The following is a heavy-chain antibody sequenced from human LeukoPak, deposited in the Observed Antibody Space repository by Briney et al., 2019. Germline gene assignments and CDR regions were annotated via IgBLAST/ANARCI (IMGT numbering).Heavy chain of an antibody. CDR2: INHSGST. CDR3: ARGWSSMLLRYNWFDP. V-gene: IGHV4-34*01. D-gene: IGHD2-8*01. Sequence: SETLSLTCAVYGGSFSGYYWSWIRQPPGKGLEWIGEINHSGSTNYNPSLKSRVTISVDTSKNQFSLKLSSVTAADTAVYYCARGWSSMLLRYNWFDPWGQGTLVTVSS. CDR1: GGSFSGYY. J-gene: IGHJ5*02.